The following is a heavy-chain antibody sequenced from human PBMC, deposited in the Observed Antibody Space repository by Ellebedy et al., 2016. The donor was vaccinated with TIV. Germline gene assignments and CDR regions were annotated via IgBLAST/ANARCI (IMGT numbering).Heavy chain of an antibody. V-gene: IGHV3-74*01. Sequence: GESLKISCAASGFTFSSYWMHWVRQAPGKGLVWVSRINSDGTSTSYADSVKGRFTISRDNAKNTLYLEMNSLRAEDTAVDYCARALHTGGLKLHYYGMDVWGQGTTVTVSS. CDR1: GFTFSSYW. D-gene: IGHD1-26*01. J-gene: IGHJ6*02. CDR2: INSDGTST. CDR3: ARALHTGGLKLHYYGMDV.